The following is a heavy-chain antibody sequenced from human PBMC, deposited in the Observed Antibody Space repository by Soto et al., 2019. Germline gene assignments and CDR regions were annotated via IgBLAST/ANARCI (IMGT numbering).Heavy chain of an antibody. D-gene: IGHD3-22*01. Sequence: QVQLVQSGTEVKKPGSSVKVSCKASGGSFSSYAISWVRQAPGLGLEWMGGIIPIFATANYAQKFQGRVTIIADESTRTAYMELSSLRSEDTAVYYCARLGAPPDLSGQYDSSGYYIYWGQGTLVTVSS. CDR3: ARLGAPPDLSGQYDSSGYYIY. CDR2: IIPIFATA. CDR1: GGSFSSYA. V-gene: IGHV1-69*01. J-gene: IGHJ4*02.